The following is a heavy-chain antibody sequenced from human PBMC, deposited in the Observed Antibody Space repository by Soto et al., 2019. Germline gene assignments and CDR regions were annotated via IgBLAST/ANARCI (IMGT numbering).Heavy chain of an antibody. CDR3: SRRAPEGFDP. CDR1: GGSIRSSPYF. J-gene: IGHJ5*02. CDR2: VSYSGGA. V-gene: IGHV4-39*01. Sequence: KPSETLSLTCTVSGGSIRSSPYFWGWIRQPAGKGLEWIASVSYSGGAYYNPSLKSRVTISVDKSKKQFSLNLTSVTAADTAFYYCSRRAPEGFDPWGQGTQVTVSS.